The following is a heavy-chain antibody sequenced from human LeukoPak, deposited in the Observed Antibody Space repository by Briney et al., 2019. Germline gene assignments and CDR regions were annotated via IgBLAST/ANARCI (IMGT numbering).Heavy chain of an antibody. D-gene: IGHD5-18*01. CDR3: ATIKRGSIYGYFDF. CDR1: GVSISSHY. Sequence: SETLSLTCTVSGVSISSHYGNWLRQPPGKRLEGIAYMYDSESTKDNPSLKSRITLSADTSKNQFSLRLSSVTAADTAVYYCATIKRGSIYGYFDFWGQGILVTVSS. CDR2: MYDSEST. V-gene: IGHV4-59*11. J-gene: IGHJ4*02.